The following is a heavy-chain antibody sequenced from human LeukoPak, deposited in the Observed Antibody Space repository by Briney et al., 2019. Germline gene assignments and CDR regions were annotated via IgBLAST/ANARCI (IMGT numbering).Heavy chain of an antibody. CDR2: IKQDGSEK. CDR3: ARDYGDYYSDY. D-gene: IGHD4-17*01. V-gene: IGHV3-7*01. J-gene: IGHJ4*02. CDR1: GFTFSSYW. Sequence: GGSLRLSCAASGFTFSSYWMSWVRQAPGKGLGWVANIKQDGSEKYYVDSVKGRFTISRDNAKNSLYLQMNSLRAEDTAVYYCARDYGDYYSDYWGQGTLVTVSS.